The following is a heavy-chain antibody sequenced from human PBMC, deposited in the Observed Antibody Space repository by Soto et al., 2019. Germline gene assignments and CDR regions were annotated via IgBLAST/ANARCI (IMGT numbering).Heavy chain of an antibody. V-gene: IGHV3-30-3*01. J-gene: IGHJ4*02. CDR3: ARDHHVIAGHHYFDY. Sequence: QVQLVESGGGVVQPGRSLRLSCAASGFTFRSYAMHWVRQAPGKGLEWVAVISYDGSNKYYADSVKGRFTISRDNSKNTLYLQMTSLRAEDTAVYYCARDHHVIAGHHYFDYWGQGTLVTVSS. CDR2: ISYDGSNK. D-gene: IGHD6-13*01. CDR1: GFTFRSYA.